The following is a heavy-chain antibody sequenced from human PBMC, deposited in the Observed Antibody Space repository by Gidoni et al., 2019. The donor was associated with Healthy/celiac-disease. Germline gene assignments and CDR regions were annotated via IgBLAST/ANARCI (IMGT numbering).Heavy chain of an antibody. CDR2: ISYDGSNK. D-gene: IGHD6-13*01. Sequence: QVQLVESGGGVVQPGRSLRLSCAASGFTFSSYAMHWVRQAPGKGLEWVAVISYDGSNKYYADSVKGRFTISRDNSKNTLYLQMNSLRAEDTAVYYCARGGIAATYYYYYGMDVWGQGTTVTVSS. J-gene: IGHJ6*02. V-gene: IGHV3-30*04. CDR1: GFTFSSYA. CDR3: ARGGIAATYYYYYGMDV.